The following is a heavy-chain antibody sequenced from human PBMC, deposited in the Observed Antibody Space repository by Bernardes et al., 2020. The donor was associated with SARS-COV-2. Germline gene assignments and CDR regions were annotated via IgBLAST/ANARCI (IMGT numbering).Heavy chain of an antibody. V-gene: IGHV4-31*03. CDR1: GGSISSGGYY. CDR3: ARGIPQSITIFGVVIPGNWFDP. D-gene: IGHD3-3*01. J-gene: IGHJ5*02. Sequence: TLSLTCTVSGGSISSGGYYWSWIRQHPGKGLVWIGYIFYRGSTYYNPSLKSRVTISVDTSKNQFSLKLSSVTAADTAVYYCARGIPQSITIFGVVIPGNWFDPWGQGTLVTVSS. CDR2: IFYRGST.